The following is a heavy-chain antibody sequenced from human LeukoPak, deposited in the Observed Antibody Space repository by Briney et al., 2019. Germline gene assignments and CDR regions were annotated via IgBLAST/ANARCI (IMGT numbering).Heavy chain of an antibody. CDR2: ISAYNGNT. J-gene: IGHJ6*02. CDR1: GYTFINYD. CDR3: AREKYSGTPWGFNYYGMDV. D-gene: IGHD1-7*01. Sequence: ASVKVSCKASGYTFINYDIRWVRQAPGQGLEWMGWISAYNGNTNYAQKFQGRVTITADESTSTAYMELSSLRSEDTAVYYCAREKYSGTPWGFNYYGMDVWGQGTTVTVSS. V-gene: IGHV1-18*01.